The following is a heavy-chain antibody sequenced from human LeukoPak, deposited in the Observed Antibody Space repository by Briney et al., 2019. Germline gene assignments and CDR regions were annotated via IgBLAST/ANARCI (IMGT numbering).Heavy chain of an antibody. Sequence: PGGSLRLSCAASGFTFSNYAMTWVRQGPGKGLEWASGISGSGDTTYYADSEKGRFTTSRDNFRNTLYLQMNSLTVADTAVYFCARESFKAVAGYLDYWGQGILVTVSS. D-gene: IGHD6-19*01. V-gene: IGHV3-23*01. CDR2: ISGSGDTT. CDR1: GFTFSNYA. J-gene: IGHJ4*02. CDR3: ARESFKAVAGYLDY.